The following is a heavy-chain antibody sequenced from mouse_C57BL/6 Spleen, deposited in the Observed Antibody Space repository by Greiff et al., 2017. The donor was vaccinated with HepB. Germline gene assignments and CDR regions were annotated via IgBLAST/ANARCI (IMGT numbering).Heavy chain of an antibody. CDR3: ARGNWDVLFAY. D-gene: IGHD4-1*01. V-gene: IGHV1-26*01. Sequence: VQLQQSGPELVKPGASVKISCKASGYTFTDYYMNWVKQSHGKSLEWIGDINPNNGGTSYNQKFKGKTTLTVDKSSSTAYMELRSLTSEDSAVYYCARGNWDVLFAYWGQGTLVTVSA. J-gene: IGHJ3*01. CDR1: GYTFTDYY. CDR2: INPNNGGT.